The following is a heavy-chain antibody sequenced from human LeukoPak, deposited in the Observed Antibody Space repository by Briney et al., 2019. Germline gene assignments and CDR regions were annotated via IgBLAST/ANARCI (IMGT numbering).Heavy chain of an antibody. V-gene: IGHV4-39*07. Sequence: SETLSLTCTVSGGSISSSSYYWGWIRQPPGKGLEWIGSIYYSGSPYYNPSLKSRVTISVDTSKNQFSLRLTSVTAADTAVYYCARDLSALRGYENWFDSWGQGTLVTVSS. CDR2: IYYSGSP. J-gene: IGHJ5*01. CDR1: GGSISSSSYY. D-gene: IGHD3-3*01. CDR3: ARDLSALRGYENWFDS.